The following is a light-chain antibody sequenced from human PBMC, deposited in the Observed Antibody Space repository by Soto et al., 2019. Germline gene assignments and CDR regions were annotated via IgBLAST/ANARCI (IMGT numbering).Light chain of an antibody. V-gene: IGLV2-14*01. CDR1: SSDVGGYNY. CDR3: SSYTSSSTLL. CDR2: DVS. J-gene: IGLJ1*01. Sequence: QSVLTQPASVSGSPGRSITISCIGTSSDVGGYNYVSWYQQYQGKAPKLMIYDVSNRPSGVSNRFSGSKSGNTASLTISGLQAEDEADYYCSSYTSSSTLLFGTGTKVTVL.